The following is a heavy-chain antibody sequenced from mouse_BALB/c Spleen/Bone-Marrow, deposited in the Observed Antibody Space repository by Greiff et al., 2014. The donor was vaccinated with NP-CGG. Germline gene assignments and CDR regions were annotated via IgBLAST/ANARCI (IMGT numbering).Heavy chain of an antibody. CDR3: AREGVDYFDY. CDR2: INPYNDGT. V-gene: IGHV1-14*01. CDR1: GYTFTSYV. Sequence: EVQLQQSGPELVKPGASVKMSCKASGYTFTSYVMHWVKQKPGQGLEWVGYINPYNDGTKYNEKFKGKATLTSDKSSSTAYMELSSRTSEDSAGYYCAREGVDYFDYWGQGTTLTVSS. J-gene: IGHJ2*01.